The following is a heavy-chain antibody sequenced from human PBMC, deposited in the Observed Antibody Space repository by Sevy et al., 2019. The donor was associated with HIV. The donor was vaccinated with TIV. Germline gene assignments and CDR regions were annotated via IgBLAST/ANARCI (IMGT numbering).Heavy chain of an antibody. D-gene: IGHD2-21*02. CDR3: TRSAAEAKNFYCGGDCYSDY. Sequence: ASMKVSCKASGYTFTGYYLHWVRQAPGQGLEWMGWINPKSGGTNYAPKFQGRVTMTRDTSISTASMGLSRLRSDDTAVYYCTRSAAEAKNFYCGGDCYSDYWGQGTLVTVSS. CDR2: INPKSGGT. CDR1: GYTFTGYY. J-gene: IGHJ4*02. V-gene: IGHV1-2*02.